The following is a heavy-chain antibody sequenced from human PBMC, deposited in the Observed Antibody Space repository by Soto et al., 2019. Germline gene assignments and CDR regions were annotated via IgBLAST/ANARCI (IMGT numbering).Heavy chain of an antibody. Sequence: GASVKVSCKASGGTFSSYAISWVRQAPGQGLEWMGGIIPIFGTANYAQKFQGRVTITADKSTSTAYMELSSLRSEDTAVYYCARSHIAAAGHDAFDIWRQGTMVTVSS. D-gene: IGHD6-13*01. CDR2: IIPIFGTA. V-gene: IGHV1-69*06. J-gene: IGHJ3*02. CDR3: ARSHIAAAGHDAFDI. CDR1: GGTFSSYA.